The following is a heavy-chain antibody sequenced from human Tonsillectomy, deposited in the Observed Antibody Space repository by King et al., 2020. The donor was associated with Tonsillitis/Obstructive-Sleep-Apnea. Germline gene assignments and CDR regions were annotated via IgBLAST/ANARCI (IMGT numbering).Heavy chain of an antibody. Sequence: VQLVESGGGVVQPGRSLRLSCAASGFTFSSYGMHWVRQAPGKGLEWVAVIWYDGSNKYYADSVKGRFTISRDNSKNTLYLQMNSLRAEDTAVYYCARGLLTAPYYYYYYYMDVWGKGTTVTVSS. J-gene: IGHJ6*03. D-gene: IGHD3-10*01. V-gene: IGHV3-33*01. CDR1: GFTFSSYG. CDR2: IWYDGSNK. CDR3: ARGLLTAPYYYYYYYMDV.